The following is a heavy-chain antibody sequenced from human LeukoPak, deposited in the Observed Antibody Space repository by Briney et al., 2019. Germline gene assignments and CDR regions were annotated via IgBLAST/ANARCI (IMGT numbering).Heavy chain of an antibody. CDR1: GASITNYY. D-gene: IGHD3-3*01. CDR3: ARGGGAPGVFGVTSVPYFYYYMDV. V-gene: IGHV4-59*01. Sequence: SETLSLTCSLSGASITNYYWSWIRQPPGKGLEWLGFVSYSGNSNNNPSLKSRVSISVDLSRNRFSLKLTSVTAADTAVYYCARGGGAPGVFGVTSVPYFYYYMDVWGKGTTVIVSS. CDR2: VSYSGNS. J-gene: IGHJ6*03.